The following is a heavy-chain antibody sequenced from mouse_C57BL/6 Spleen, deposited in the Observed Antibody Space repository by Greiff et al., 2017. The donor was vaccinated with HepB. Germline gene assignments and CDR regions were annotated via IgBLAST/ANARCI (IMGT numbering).Heavy chain of an antibody. Sequence: QVQLQHPGAELVKPGASVKLSCKASGYTFTSYWMQWVKQRPGQGLEWIGEIDPSDSYTNYNQKFKGKATLTVDTSSSTAYMQLSSLTSEDSAVYYCARSDSWFAYWGQGTLVTVSA. CDR2: IDPSDSYT. V-gene: IGHV1-50*01. CDR1: GYTFTSYW. J-gene: IGHJ3*01. CDR3: ARSDSWFAY.